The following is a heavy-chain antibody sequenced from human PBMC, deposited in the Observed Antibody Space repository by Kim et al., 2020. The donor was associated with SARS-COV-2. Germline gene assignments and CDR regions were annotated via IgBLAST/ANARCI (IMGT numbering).Heavy chain of an antibody. D-gene: IGHD2-2*01. CDR1: GFDFGTHS. Sequence: GGSLRLSCAASGFDFGTHSMNWVRQAPGKGLELVSSIGGASNYIYYADSVKGRFTISRYNANNSLYLQMNSLRAEDTAVYYCARGGYCSSTSCYFYYYALDVWGQGTTVTVSS. CDR3: ARGGYCSSTSCYFYYYALDV. J-gene: IGHJ6*02. CDR2: IGGASNYI. V-gene: IGHV3-21*01.